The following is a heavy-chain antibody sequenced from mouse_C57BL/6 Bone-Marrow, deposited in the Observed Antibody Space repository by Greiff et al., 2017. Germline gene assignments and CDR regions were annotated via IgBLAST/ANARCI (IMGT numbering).Heavy chain of an antibody. CDR3: ARYGRYFDY. CDR2: IDPNSGGT. V-gene: IGHV1-72*01. Sequence: QVQLQQPGAELVKPGASVKLSCKASGYTFTSYWMHWVKQRPGRGLEWIGGIDPNSGGTKDNEKFKSKATLTVDKPSSTAYMQLSSLTSEDSAVYYCARYGRYFDYWGQGTTLTVSS. J-gene: IGHJ2*01. CDR1: GYTFTSYW. D-gene: IGHD1-1*02.